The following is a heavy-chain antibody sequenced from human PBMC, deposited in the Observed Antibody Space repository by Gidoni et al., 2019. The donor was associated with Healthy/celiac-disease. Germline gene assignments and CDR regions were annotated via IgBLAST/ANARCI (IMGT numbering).Heavy chain of an antibody. D-gene: IGHD1-26*01. Sequence: EVQLLESGGGMVQPGGSVRLSCSASGFTFSSYAMSWVRQAPGKGREWVSAISGSGGSTYHADSVKGRFSISRDNSKNTLYLQMNSLGAEDTAVYYCTSSGSYGRYAFDIWGQGTMVTVSS. V-gene: IGHV3-23*01. CDR2: ISGSGGST. J-gene: IGHJ3*02. CDR3: TSSGSYGRYAFDI. CDR1: GFTFSSYA.